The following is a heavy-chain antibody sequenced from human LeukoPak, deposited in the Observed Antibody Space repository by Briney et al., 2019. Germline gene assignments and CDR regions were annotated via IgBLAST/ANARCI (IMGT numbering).Heavy chain of an antibody. J-gene: IGHJ4*02. CDR2: ISSSSSYI. Sequence: PGGSLRLSCAASGFTFSSYSMNWVRQAPGKGLEWVSSISSSSSYIYYADSVKGRFTISRDNAKNSLYLQMNSLKTEDTAVYFCARVYSSGWEVSDYWGQGTLVAVSS. D-gene: IGHD6-19*01. V-gene: IGHV3-21*04. CDR3: ARVYSSGWEVSDY. CDR1: GFTFSSYS.